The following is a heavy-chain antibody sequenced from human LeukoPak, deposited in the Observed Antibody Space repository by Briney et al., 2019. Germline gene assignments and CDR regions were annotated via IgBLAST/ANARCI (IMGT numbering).Heavy chain of an antibody. D-gene: IGHD3-22*01. CDR3: ARAPSEIGGYYPEYFRH. J-gene: IGHJ1*01. CDR1: GFTFSSYG. CDR2: IKGDGNT. Sequence: PGGSLRLSCAASGFTFSSYGMHWVRQAPGKGLVWVSRIKGDGNTNYADSVKGRFTISRDNAKNTVSLQMNSLRAEDTGVYYCARAPSEIGGYYPEYFRHWGQGPLVPVSS. V-gene: IGHV3-74*01.